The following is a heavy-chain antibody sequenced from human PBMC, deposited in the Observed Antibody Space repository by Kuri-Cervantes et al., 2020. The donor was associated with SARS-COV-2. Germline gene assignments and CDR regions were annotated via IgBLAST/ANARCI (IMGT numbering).Heavy chain of an antibody. CDR1: GYTFTGYY. J-gene: IGHJ6*02. V-gene: IGHV1-2*04. Sequence: ASVQVSCKASGYTFTGYYMHWVRQAPGQGLEWMGWINPNSGGTNYAQKFQGWVTMTRDTSISTAYMELSRLRSDDTAVYYCARELVVVPAAEQKWYYYYGMDVWGQGTTVTASS. CDR3: ARELVVVPAAEQKWYYYYGMDV. D-gene: IGHD2-2*01. CDR2: INPNSGGT.